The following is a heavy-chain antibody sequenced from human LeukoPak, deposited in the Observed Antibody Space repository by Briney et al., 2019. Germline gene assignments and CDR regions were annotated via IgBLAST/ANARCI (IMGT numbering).Heavy chain of an antibody. J-gene: IGHJ4*02. CDR2: ISGSGRTI. Sequence: GGSLRLSCAASGFTFSSYEMNWVRQAPGKGLEWVSYISGSGRTIFYADSVKGRFTISRDNAKNSLYLQMNSLRAEDTAVYYCARLYWGSYRFLDYWDQGTLVTVSS. CDR1: GFTFSSYE. V-gene: IGHV3-48*03. D-gene: IGHD3-16*02. CDR3: ARLYWGSYRFLDY.